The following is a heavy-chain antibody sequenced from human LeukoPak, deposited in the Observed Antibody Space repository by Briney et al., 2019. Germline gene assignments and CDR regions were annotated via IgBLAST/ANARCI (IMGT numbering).Heavy chain of an antibody. D-gene: IGHD6-13*01. V-gene: IGHV3-9*01. J-gene: IGHJ3*02. Sequence: GGSLRLSCAASGFTFDDYAMHWVRQAPGKGLEWVSGISWNSGSIGYADSVKGRFTISRDNAKNSLYLQMNSLRAEDTALYYCAKDIGAAAGYAFDIWGQGTMVTVSS. CDR1: GFTFDDYA. CDR2: ISWNSGSI. CDR3: AKDIGAAAGYAFDI.